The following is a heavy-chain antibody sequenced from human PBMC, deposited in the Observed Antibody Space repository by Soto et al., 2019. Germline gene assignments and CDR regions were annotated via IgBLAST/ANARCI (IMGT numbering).Heavy chain of an antibody. CDR1: GGSISSGDYY. CDR3: ARALQLVVLMVYPIFDY. J-gene: IGHJ4*02. Sequence: SETLSLTCTVSGGSISSGDYYWSWIRQPPGKGLEWIGYIYYSGSTYYNPSLKSRVTISVDTSKNQFSLKLSSVTAADTAVYYCARALQLVVLMVYPIFDYWGQGTLVTVS. D-gene: IGHD2-8*01. V-gene: IGHV4-30-4*01. CDR2: IYYSGST.